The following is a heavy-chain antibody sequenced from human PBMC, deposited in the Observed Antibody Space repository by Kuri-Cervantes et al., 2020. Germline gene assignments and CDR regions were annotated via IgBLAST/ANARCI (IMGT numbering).Heavy chain of an antibody. D-gene: IGHD6-19*01. CDR2: IYYSGST. Sequence: GSLRLSCTVSGGSISSSSYYWGWIRQPPGKGLEWIGSIYYSGSTYYNPSLKSRVTISVDTSRNQFSLKLDSVTAADTAVYFCARGGWYQDYWGQGTLVTVSS. CDR3: ARGGWYQDY. J-gene: IGHJ4*02. CDR1: GGSISSSSYY. V-gene: IGHV4-39*07.